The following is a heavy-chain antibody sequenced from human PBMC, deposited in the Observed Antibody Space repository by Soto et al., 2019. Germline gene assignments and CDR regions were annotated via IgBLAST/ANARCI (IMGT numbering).Heavy chain of an antibody. CDR1: GAAFSDYT. J-gene: IGHJ5*02. CDR2: VNRGGRT. D-gene: IGHD3-16*02. V-gene: IGHV4-34*01. Sequence: KPSETLSLTCGLSGAAFSDYTWSWVRQAPGGGLHWIGEVNRGGRTKYSPSLERRLTISVDPSRNQVSLGLRAVTAADAAIYYCARLKEDKVWATYRYLDLWGQGTLVTVSS. CDR3: ARLKEDKVWATYRYLDL.